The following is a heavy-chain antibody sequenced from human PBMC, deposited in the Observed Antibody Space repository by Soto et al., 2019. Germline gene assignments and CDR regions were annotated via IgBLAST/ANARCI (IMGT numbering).Heavy chain of an antibody. J-gene: IGHJ4*02. Sequence: QITLKESGPTLVKPTQTLTLTCTFSGFSLSTSGVRVGWIRQPPGKALEWLALIYWDDDKYYSPSLKSRLTITKDTSKNQVVLTMTNMDPVDTATYYCAHSTETTMALDYWGQGTLDPVSS. CDR2: IYWDDDK. D-gene: IGHD5-18*01. V-gene: IGHV2-5*02. CDR1: GFSLSTSGVR. CDR3: AHSTETTMALDY.